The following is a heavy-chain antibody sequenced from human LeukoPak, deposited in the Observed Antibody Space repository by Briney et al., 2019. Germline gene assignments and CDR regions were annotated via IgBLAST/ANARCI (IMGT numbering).Heavy chain of an antibody. D-gene: IGHD3-3*01. J-gene: IGHJ4*02. CDR2: IRGDSTET. V-gene: IGHV3-21*01. Sequence: TSGGSLRLSCEGSGFTFSSYSMIWVRQAPEKGLEWVSSIRGDSTETRHADSLMGRFTISRDNAKKSLYLQMNSLRAEDTAVYYCARGHFGVVLDYWGQGTLVTVSS. CDR3: ARGHFGVVLDY. CDR1: GFTFSSYS.